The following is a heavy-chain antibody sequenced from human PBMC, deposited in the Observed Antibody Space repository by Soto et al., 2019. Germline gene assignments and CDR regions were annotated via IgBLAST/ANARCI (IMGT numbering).Heavy chain of an antibody. Sequence: GASVKVSCKASGYTFTSYAMHWVRQAPGQRLEWMGWINAGNGNTKYSQKFQGRVTITRDTSASTAYMELSSLRSEDTAVYYCARADSDYYYYYYMDVWGKGTTVTVSS. D-gene: IGHD2-15*01. CDR3: ARADSDYYYYYYMDV. J-gene: IGHJ6*03. V-gene: IGHV1-3*01. CDR2: INAGNGNT. CDR1: GYTFTSYA.